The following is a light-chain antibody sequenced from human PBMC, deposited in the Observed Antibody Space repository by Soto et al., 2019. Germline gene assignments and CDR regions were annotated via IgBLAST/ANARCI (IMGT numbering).Light chain of an antibody. CDR3: QHYGHPQWT. CDR2: GVF. CDR1: QRGYDGY. J-gene: IGKJ1*01. V-gene: IGKV3-20*01. Sequence: EIVLTQSPDTLSLSPGERATLSCRASQRGYDGYLAWYQQRPGQPPRLLIYGVFTRADGIPDRFGGSGSGTDFTLTITRLEPEDFAVYYCQHYGHPQWTFGQGTKVEVK.